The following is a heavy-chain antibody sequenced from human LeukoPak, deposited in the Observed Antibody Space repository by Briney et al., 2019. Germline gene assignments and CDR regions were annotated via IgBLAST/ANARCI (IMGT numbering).Heavy chain of an antibody. J-gene: IGHJ6*03. CDR3: AKGGSAVGRYYMDV. V-gene: IGHV3-9*01. D-gene: IGHD6-13*01. Sequence: PGGSLRLSCAASGFTFDDYAMHWVRQAPGKGLEWVSGISWNSGSIGYADSVKGRLTISRDNAKNSLYLQMNSLRAEGTALYYCAKGGSAVGRYYMDVWGKGTTVTVSS. CDR2: ISWNSGSI. CDR1: GFTFDDYA.